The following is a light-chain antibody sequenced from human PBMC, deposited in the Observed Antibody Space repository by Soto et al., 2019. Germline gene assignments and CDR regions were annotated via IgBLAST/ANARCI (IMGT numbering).Light chain of an antibody. CDR1: QSISNH. Sequence: DIQMTQSPSSLSASVEDRVIITCRASQSISNHLNWYQQKPGKAPKLLIFAESSLQSGVPSRFSGSRSGPDFTLTIASLQPDDFATYYCQQYETFSGTFGPGTKVDIK. CDR3: QQYETFSGT. J-gene: IGKJ1*01. V-gene: IGKV1-39*01. CDR2: AES.